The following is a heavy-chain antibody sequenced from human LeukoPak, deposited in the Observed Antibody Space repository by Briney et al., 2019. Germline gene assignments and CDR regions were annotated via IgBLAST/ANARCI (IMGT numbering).Heavy chain of an antibody. Sequence: GGSLRLSCAASGFTFSTYTMNWVRQAPGKGLEWVSGIYGSGGASFYADSVKGRFTISRDNSRNTVFLQMDSLRDEDTALYYCAKDLRKDGIWDIDYWGQGTLVTVSS. D-gene: IGHD1-14*01. CDR3: AKDLRKDGIWDIDY. CDR2: IYGSGGAS. V-gene: IGHV3-23*01. CDR1: GFTFSTYT. J-gene: IGHJ4*02.